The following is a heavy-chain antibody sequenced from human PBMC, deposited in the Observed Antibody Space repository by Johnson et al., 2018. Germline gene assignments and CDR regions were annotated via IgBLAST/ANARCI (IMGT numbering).Heavy chain of an antibody. D-gene: IGHD1-26*01. CDR3: AKGAMYSGSYYSQYFQH. V-gene: IGHV3-23*04. Sequence: VQLVQSGGGLVQPGGSLRLSCAASGFTFSSYAMSWVRQAPGKGLEWVSTISGSDGSPYYADSVMGRFTISRDSSKNTLFLQRNSLRADDTAVYYCAKGAMYSGSYYSQYFQHWGQGALVTVSS. J-gene: IGHJ1*01. CDR2: ISGSDGSP. CDR1: GFTFSSYA.